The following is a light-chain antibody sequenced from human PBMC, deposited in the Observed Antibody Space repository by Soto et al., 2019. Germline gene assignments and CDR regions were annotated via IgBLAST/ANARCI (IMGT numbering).Light chain of an antibody. V-gene: IGLV1-40*01. CDR1: GSNIGAGYN. CDR2: GNN. Sequence: QLVLTQPPSVSGAPGQRVTISCTGSGSNIGAGYNVHWYQQLPGTAPKLLIYGNNNRPSGVPDRFSGSKSGTSASLAITGLQAEDEADYYCQSYDSSLSGCVFGGGTQLTVL. J-gene: IGLJ3*02. CDR3: QSYDSSLSGCV.